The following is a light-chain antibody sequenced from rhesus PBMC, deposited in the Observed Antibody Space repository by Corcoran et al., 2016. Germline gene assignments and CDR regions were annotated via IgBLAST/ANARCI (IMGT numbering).Light chain of an antibody. CDR2: YAS. CDR3: HQYNNIPLT. J-gene: IGKJ4*01. Sequence: DIQMTQSPSSLSASVGDRVTITCRASQGINNYLSWYQQKPGKAPKPLIYYASHLETGVPSRFSGSGSGTDYTLTISSLQPEDIATYFCHQYNNIPLTFGGGTKVEIK. V-gene: IGKV1-66*01. CDR1: QGINNY.